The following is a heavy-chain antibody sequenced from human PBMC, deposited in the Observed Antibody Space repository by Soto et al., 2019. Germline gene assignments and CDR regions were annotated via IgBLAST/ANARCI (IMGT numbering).Heavy chain of an antibody. V-gene: IGHV1-69*06. CDR2: IIPIFGTA. Sequence: SVEVSCEASGGTFSSYAISWVRQAPEQGLEWMGGIIPIFGTANYAQKFQGRVTITADKSTSTAYMELSSLRSEDTAVYYCARDRVGRDGVIYYYGMDVWGQGTTVTVSS. CDR3: ARDRVGRDGVIYYYGMDV. CDR1: GGTFSSYA. J-gene: IGHJ6*02. D-gene: IGHD2-21*01.